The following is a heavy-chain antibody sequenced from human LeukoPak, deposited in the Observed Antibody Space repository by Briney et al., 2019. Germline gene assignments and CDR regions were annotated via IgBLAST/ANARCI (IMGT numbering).Heavy chain of an antibody. V-gene: IGHV3-30-3*01. CDR3: ARAGGGYYFDY. CDR1: GFTFGDYV. D-gene: IGHD1-26*01. CDR2: ISYDGDDS. Sequence: GGSLRLSCEASGFTFGDYVIHWVRQAPGKGLEWVAAISYDGDDSYSADTVRGRFTISRDNSKNTVFLQMNSLRTDDTALYYCARAGGGYYFDYWGQGTLVTVSS. J-gene: IGHJ4*02.